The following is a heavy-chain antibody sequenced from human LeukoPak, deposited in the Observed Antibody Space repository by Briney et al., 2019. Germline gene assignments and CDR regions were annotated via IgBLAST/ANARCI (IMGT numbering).Heavy chain of an antibody. CDR3: AGRGLNSASGTYYGY. Sequence: PGGSLRLSCAASGFTVSNTYISWVRRAPGKGLEWVSVIYRGGGTDYADSVKGRFTISRDESKNTVYLQMNSVRAEDAAVYYCAGRGLNSASGTYYGYWGQGTLVTVSS. V-gene: IGHV3-66*01. D-gene: IGHD3-10*01. CDR1: GFTVSNTY. CDR2: IYRGGGT. J-gene: IGHJ4*02.